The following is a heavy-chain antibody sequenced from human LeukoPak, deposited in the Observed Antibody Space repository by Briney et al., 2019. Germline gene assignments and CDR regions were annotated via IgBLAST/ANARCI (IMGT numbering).Heavy chain of an antibody. CDR2: INESGST. CDR1: GGPFSHYY. V-gene: IGHV4-34*01. CDR3: ASRIGRYLYYFGMDV. J-gene: IGHJ6*02. Sequence: SETLSLTCAVYGGPFSHYYWTWIRQPPGKGLEWIGEINESGSTNYDPSLKSRVTISVDPSKSHFSLNLTSVTAADTAVYYCASRIGRYLYYFGMDVWGQGTTVTVSS. D-gene: IGHD1-26*01.